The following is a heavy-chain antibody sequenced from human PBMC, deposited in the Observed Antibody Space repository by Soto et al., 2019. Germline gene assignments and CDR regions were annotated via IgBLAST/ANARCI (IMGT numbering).Heavy chain of an antibody. V-gene: IGHV4-31*03. CDR3: ARDRPHYGSGSYTVESLDY. J-gene: IGHJ4*02. CDR1: GGSISSGGYY. D-gene: IGHD3-10*01. CDR2: IYYSRST. Sequence: QVQLQESGPGLVKPSQTLSLTCTVSGGSISSGGYYWSWIRQHPGKGLEWIGYIYYSRSTYYNPALKSGVTISVDTSKNQFSLKLSSVTAADTAVYYCARDRPHYGSGSYTVESLDYWGQGTLVTVSS.